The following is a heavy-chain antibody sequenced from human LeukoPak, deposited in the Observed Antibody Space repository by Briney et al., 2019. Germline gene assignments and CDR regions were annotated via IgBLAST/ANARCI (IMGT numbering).Heavy chain of an antibody. V-gene: IGHV3-21*01. J-gene: IGHJ5*02. CDR3: ASDVVAATPKNWFDP. CDR2: ISSSSSNI. D-gene: IGHD2-15*01. CDR1: RFTFSSYS. Sequence: RGSLRLPCAASRFTFSSYSMNWVRPAPGKGLWWVSSISSSSSNIYYADSVKGRFTSSRDNAKNSLYLQMNSLRAEDTAVYYCASDVVAATPKNWFDPWGQGTLVTVSS.